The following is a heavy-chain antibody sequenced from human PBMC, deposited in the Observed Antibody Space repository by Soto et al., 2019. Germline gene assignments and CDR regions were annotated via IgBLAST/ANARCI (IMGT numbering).Heavy chain of an antibody. CDR1: GFTFSDYY. CDR3: ARGGCSSTSCQYYYYYYMDV. D-gene: IGHD2-2*01. J-gene: IGHJ6*03. CDR2: ISSSGSTI. Sequence: GGSLRLSCAASGFTFSDYYMSWIRQAPGKGLEWVSYISSSGSTIYYADSVKGRFTISRDNAKNSLYLQMNSLRAEDTADYYCARGGCSSTSCQYYYYYYMDVWGKGTTVTVSS. V-gene: IGHV3-11*01.